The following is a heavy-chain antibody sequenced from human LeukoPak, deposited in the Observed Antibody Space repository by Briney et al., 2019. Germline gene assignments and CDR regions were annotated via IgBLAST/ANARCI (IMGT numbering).Heavy chain of an antibody. CDR1: GFAFTSYW. V-gene: IGHV3-74*01. Sequence: PGGSLRLSCSASGFAFTSYWMHWVRQSPGKGLVWVSRISNDGKTIAYADSVRGRFTISRDNAKNTLYLQMNSLRAEDTAVYYCARIEAGGFRAFDVWGQGTLVTVAS. CDR2: ISNDGKTI. J-gene: IGHJ3*01. D-gene: IGHD2-15*01. CDR3: ARIEAGGFRAFDV.